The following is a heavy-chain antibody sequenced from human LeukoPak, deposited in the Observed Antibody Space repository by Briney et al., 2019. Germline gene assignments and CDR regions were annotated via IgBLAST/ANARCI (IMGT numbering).Heavy chain of an antibody. D-gene: IGHD5-18*01. CDR2: INPNSGGT. V-gene: IGHV1-2*04. CDR1: GYTFTGYY. Sequence: ASVKVSCKASGYTFTGYYMHWVRQAPGQGLEWMGWINPNSGGTNYAQKLQGWVTMTRDTSISTAYMELSRLRSDDTAVYYCARDYSYSYGYLGAFDIWGQGTMVTVSS. J-gene: IGHJ3*02. CDR3: ARDYSYSYGYLGAFDI.